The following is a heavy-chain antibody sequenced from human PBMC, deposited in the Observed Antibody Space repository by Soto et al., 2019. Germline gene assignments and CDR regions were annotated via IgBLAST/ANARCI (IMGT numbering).Heavy chain of an antibody. CDR2: IIPIFGTA. CDR1: GGTFSSYS. D-gene: IGHD6-19*01. Sequence: SVKVSCKASGGTFSSYSISWVRQAPGQGLEWMGGIIPIFGTANYAQKFQGRVTITADESTSTAYMELSSLRSEDTAVYYCAMSGYSSGWYNWFDPWGQGTLVTVSS. J-gene: IGHJ5*02. CDR3: AMSGYSSGWYNWFDP. V-gene: IGHV1-69*13.